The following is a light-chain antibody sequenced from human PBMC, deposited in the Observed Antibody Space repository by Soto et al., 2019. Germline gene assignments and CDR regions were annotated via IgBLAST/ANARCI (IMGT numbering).Light chain of an antibody. Sequence: EIVLTQSPGTLSLSPGERATLSCRASQSVSSNYLAWYQQKRGQAPRLLIYGASSRATGNPTRFSGSGSGTDFTLTISRMEPEDFAVYYCQQYDTSPRTFGQGTKVEI. CDR1: QSVSSNY. CDR3: QQYDTSPRT. J-gene: IGKJ1*01. V-gene: IGKV3-20*01. CDR2: GAS.